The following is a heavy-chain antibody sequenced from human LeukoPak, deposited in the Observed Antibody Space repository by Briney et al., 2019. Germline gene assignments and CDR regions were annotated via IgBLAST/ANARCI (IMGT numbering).Heavy chain of an antibody. J-gene: IGHJ3*02. Sequence: ASVKVSCKASGYTFTSYAVVWVRQAPGQRLDWMGWINTNTGNPTYAQGFTGRFVFSLDTSVSTAYLQISSLKAEDAAVYYCARVRGYCSGGSCYSLREDAFDIWGQGTMVTVSS. CDR3: ARVRGYCSGGSCYSLREDAFDI. CDR2: INTNTGNP. CDR1: GYTFTSYA. V-gene: IGHV7-4-1*02. D-gene: IGHD2-15*01.